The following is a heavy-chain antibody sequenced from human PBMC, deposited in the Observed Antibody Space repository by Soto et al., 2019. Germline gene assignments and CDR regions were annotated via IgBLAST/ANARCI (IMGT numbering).Heavy chain of an antibody. V-gene: IGHV3-23*01. J-gene: IGHJ4*02. Sequence: GGSLRLSCAASGFTFSSYAMSWVRQAPGKGLEWVSAISGSGGSTYYADSVKGRFTISRDNSKNTLYLQMNSLRAEDTAVYYCAKDRERGVPAAMVIDYWGQGTLVTVSS. CDR2: ISGSGGST. CDR3: AKDRERGVPAAMVIDY. CDR1: GFTFSSYA. D-gene: IGHD2-2*01.